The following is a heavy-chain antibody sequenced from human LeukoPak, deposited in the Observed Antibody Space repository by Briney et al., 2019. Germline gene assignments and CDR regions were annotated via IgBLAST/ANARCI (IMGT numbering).Heavy chain of an antibody. J-gene: IGHJ4*02. D-gene: IGHD1-14*01. V-gene: IGHV1-69*06. CDR3: ARCQTLDTTRFDY. CDR2: IIPIFGTA. Sequence: GASVRVSCKASGGTFSSYAISWVRQAPGQGLEWMGGIIPIFGTANYAQKFQGRVTITADKSTSTAYMELSSLRSEDTAVYYCARCQTLDTTRFDYWGQGTLVTVSS. CDR1: GGTFSSYA.